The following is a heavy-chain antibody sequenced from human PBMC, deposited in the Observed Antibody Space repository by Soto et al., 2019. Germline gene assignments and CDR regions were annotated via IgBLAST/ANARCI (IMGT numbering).Heavy chain of an antibody. CDR3: ARGRKGDSSSWYVD. CDR1: GVSFSGYC. D-gene: IGHD6-13*01. J-gene: IGHJ4*02. CDR2: VNHSGST. V-gene: IGHV4-34*01. Sequence: SETLSLTCAVYGVSFSGYCWSWIRQPPGKGLEWIGEVNHSGSTNYNPYLKSRVTISLDTSKNQCSLKVTAVTAADTAVYYCARGRKGDSSSWYVDWGQGTLVTVSS.